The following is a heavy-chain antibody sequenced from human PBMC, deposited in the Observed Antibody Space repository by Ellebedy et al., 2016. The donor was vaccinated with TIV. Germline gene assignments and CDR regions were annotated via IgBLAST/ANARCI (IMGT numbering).Heavy chain of an antibody. D-gene: IGHD2/OR15-2a*01. CDR3: ARDPPGDSTTFDY. J-gene: IGHJ4*02. CDR2: TYYRYKWYN. Sequence: SQTLSLTCAISGDSVSSNSATWNWIRQSPSRGLEWLGRTYYRYKWYNDYAESVKGRIIVNPDTSKNQFSLQLNSVTPEDTAVYYCARDPPGDSTTFDYWGQGTLVIVSS. CDR1: GDSVSSNSAT. V-gene: IGHV6-1*01.